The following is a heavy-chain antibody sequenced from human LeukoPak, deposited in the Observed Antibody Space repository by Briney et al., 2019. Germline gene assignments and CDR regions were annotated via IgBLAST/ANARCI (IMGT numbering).Heavy chain of an antibody. J-gene: IGHJ4*02. V-gene: IGHV4-59*01. CDR3: ARGSGGDGSGSL. CDR2: IYYSVIS. D-gene: IGHD3-10*01. CDR1: GDSINTYY. Sequence: PSETLSLTCTVSGDSINTYYWSWIRQPPGKGLEWIGYIYYSVISDYNPSLKSRVTMSVDMSTRQISLKLSSVIAADTAVYYCARGSGGDGSGSLWGQGTLVTVSS.